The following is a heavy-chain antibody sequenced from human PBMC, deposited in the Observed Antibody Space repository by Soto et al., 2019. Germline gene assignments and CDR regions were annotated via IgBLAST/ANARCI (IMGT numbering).Heavy chain of an antibody. CDR2: ISAYNGNT. CDR1: GYTFTSYG. CDR3: ARAELRFLEWSPYYYYMDV. D-gene: IGHD3-3*01. V-gene: IGHV1-18*01. J-gene: IGHJ6*03. Sequence: ASVKVSCKASGYTFTSYGISWVRQAAGQGLEWMGWISAYNGNTNYAQKLQGRVTMTTDTSTSTAYMELRSLRSDDTAVYYCARAELRFLEWSPYYYYMDVWGKGTTVTVSS.